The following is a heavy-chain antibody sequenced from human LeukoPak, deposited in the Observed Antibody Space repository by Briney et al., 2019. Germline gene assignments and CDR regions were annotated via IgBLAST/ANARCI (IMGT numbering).Heavy chain of an antibody. CDR1: GGSISSGGYS. CDR2: IYYSGST. V-gene: IGHV4-61*08. Sequence: PSETLSLTCAVSGGSISSGGYSWSWIRQPPGKGLEWIGYIYYSGSTNYNPSLKSRVTISVDTPKNQFSLKLSSVTAADTAVYYCARDHRRGTTNWFDPWGQGTLVTVSS. J-gene: IGHJ5*02. D-gene: IGHD1-1*01. CDR3: ARDHRRGTTNWFDP.